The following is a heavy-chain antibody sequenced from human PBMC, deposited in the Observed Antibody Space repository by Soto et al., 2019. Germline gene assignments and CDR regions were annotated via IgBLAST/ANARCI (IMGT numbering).Heavy chain of an antibody. J-gene: IGHJ4*02. V-gene: IGHV4-31*03. CDR1: GGSISSGGYY. CDR3: ARHAQKYYYDSSGYFDY. CDR2: IYYSGST. Sequence: PSETLSLTCTVSGGSISSGGYYWSWIRQHPGKGLEWIGYIYYSGSTYYNPSLKSRVTISVDTSKNQFSLKLSSVTAADTAVYYCARHAQKYYYDSSGYFDYWGQGTLVTVSS. D-gene: IGHD3-22*01.